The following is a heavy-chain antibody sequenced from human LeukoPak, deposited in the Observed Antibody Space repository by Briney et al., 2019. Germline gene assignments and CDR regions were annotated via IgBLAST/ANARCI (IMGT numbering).Heavy chain of an antibody. CDR2: ISGSGGST. J-gene: IGHJ3*02. CDR1: GFTFSSYT. V-gene: IGHV3-23*01. CDR3: AKDSKYDSSGYYPENFYI. Sequence: GGSLRLSCAASGFTFSSYTMTWVRQAPGKGLEWVSAISGSGGSTYYADSVKGRFTISRDNSKNTLYLQMNSLRAEDTAVYYCAKDSKYDSSGYYPENFYIWGQGTMVTVSS. D-gene: IGHD3-22*01.